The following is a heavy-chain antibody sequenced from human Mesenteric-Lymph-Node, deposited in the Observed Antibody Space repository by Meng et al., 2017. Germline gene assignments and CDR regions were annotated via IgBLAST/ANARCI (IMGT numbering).Heavy chain of an antibody. Sequence: SVKVSCKASGFTFTSSAVQWVRQARGQRLEWIGWIVVGSGNTNYAQKFQERVTITRDMSTSTAYMELSSLSSEDTAVYYCARRRRGSPFDSWGQGTLVTVCS. CDR2: IVVGSGNT. CDR3: ARRRRGSPFDS. CDR1: GFTFTSSA. V-gene: IGHV1-58*01. D-gene: IGHD3-10*01. J-gene: IGHJ4*02.